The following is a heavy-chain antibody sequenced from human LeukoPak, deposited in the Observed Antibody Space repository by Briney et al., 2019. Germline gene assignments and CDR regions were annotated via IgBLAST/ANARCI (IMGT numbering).Heavy chain of an antibody. CDR1: GFTFSNYA. CDR2: INSDGSIT. J-gene: IGHJ4*02. D-gene: IGHD2-2*01. V-gene: IGHV3-74*01. CDR3: ASSTQISKYADY. Sequence: GGSLRLSCAASGFTFSNYAMNWVRQAPGKGLEWVSRINSDGSITTYADSVRGRFTTSRDNAKSTLYLQMNSLRAEDTAVYYCASSTQISKYADYWGQGALVTVSS.